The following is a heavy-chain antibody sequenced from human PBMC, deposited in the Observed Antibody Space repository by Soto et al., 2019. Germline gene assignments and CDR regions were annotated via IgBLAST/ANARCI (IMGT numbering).Heavy chain of an antibody. CDR3: AAEHLMVRGVINYYGMDF. J-gene: IGHJ6*02. CDR1: AFTYTSSA. V-gene: IGHV1-58*01. Sequence: SVKVSCKASAFTYTSSAVQWVRQARGQRLERIGWIVVGSGNTNYAQKNQERVTITRDMCTSTAYMELSRLRSEDTAVYYCAAEHLMVRGVINYYGMDFWGQGTTVTAP. CDR2: IVVGSGNT. D-gene: IGHD3-10*01.